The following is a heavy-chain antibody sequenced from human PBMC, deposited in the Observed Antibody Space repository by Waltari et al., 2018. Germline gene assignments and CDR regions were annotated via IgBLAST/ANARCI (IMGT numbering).Heavy chain of an antibody. CDR3: ATGVVTSFLGEFDY. CDR1: GHTPTELS. CDR2: FDPEDGET. V-gene: IGHV1-24*01. D-gene: IGHD3-16*01. J-gene: IGHJ4*02. Sequence: QVQLIQSGAEVKKPGASGKVSCKGSGHTPTELSLTGVRRAPGKGLGWMGGFDPEDGETIYAQKFQGRVTMTEDTLTETAYLELRSLRLEDTAVYYCATGVVTSFLGEFDYWGQGTLVTVSS.